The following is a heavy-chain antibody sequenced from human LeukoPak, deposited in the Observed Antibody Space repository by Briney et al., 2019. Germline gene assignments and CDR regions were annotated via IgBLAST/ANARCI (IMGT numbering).Heavy chain of an antibody. Sequence: GGPLRLSCAASGFTFSNYWMSWVRQAPGKGLEWVANIKEDGSEKYYVDSVKGRFTISRDNAKKSLYLQMNSLRAEDTAVYYCARDGGGYDIWGQGTLVTVSS. CDR2: IKEDGSEK. D-gene: IGHD5-12*01. CDR1: GFTFSNYW. V-gene: IGHV3-7*01. CDR3: ARDGGGYDI. J-gene: IGHJ4*02.